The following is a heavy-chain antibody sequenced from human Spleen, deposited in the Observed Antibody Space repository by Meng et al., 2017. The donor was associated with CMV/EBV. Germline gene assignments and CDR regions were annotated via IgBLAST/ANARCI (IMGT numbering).Heavy chain of an antibody. D-gene: IGHD2-2*01. Sequence: GESLKISCAASGFTFSNYAMSWVRQAPGKGLEWVSVIYSGGSSTYYADSVKGRFIISRDNSQSTLYLQMNGLRADDTAVYYCAKSGVVVPAAIDAFDIWGQGTMVTVSS. CDR2: IYSGGSST. V-gene: IGHV3-23*03. CDR1: GFTFSNYA. CDR3: AKSGVVVPAAIDAFDI. J-gene: IGHJ3*02.